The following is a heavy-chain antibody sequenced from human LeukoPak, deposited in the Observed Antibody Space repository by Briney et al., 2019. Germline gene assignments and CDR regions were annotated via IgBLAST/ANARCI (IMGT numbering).Heavy chain of an antibody. J-gene: IGHJ1*01. Sequence: GRSLRLSCAASGFTFSSYAMHWVRQAPGKRLEWVAAISHDGSNKYHADSVKGRFTISRDNSKNTVYLQMNSLRAEDTAVYFCAGSPKYSSSWYEYFQHWGQGTLVTVSS. CDR3: AGSPKYSSSWYEYFQH. CDR2: ISHDGSNK. D-gene: IGHD6-13*01. CDR1: GFTFSSYA. V-gene: IGHV3-30*01.